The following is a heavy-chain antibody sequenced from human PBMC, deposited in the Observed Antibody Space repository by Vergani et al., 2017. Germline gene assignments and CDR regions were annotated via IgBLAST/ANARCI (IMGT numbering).Heavy chain of an antibody. CDR3: AITGXSSKGSYYYYYMDV. CDR1: GYSFTSYW. J-gene: IGHJ6*03. V-gene: IGHV5-51*03. Sequence: EVQLVQSGAEVKKPGESMKISCKGSGYSFTSYWIGWVRQMPGKGLEWMGIIYPGDSDTRYSPSFQGQVTISADKSISTAYLQWSSLKASDTAMYYCAITGXSSKGSYYYYYMDVWGKGTTVTVSS. CDR2: IYPGDSDT. D-gene: IGHD6-19*01.